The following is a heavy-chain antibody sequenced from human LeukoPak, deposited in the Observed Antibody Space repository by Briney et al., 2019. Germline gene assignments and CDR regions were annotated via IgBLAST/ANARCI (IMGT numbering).Heavy chain of an antibody. CDR1: GFTFSSYG. J-gene: IGHJ4*02. CDR3: AKGDYDSSGVSFFDY. D-gene: IGHD3-22*01. CDR2: ISYDGSNK. V-gene: IGHV3-30*18. Sequence: GGSLRLSCAASGFTFSSYGMHWVRQAPGKGLVWVAVISYDGSNKYYADSVKGRFTISRDNSKNTLYLQMNSLRAEDTAVYYCAKGDYDSSGVSFFDYWGQGTLVTVSS.